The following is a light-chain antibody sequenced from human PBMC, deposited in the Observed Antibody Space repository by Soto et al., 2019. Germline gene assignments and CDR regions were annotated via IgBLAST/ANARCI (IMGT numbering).Light chain of an antibody. CDR2: ATS. Sequence: DIQMTQSPSSLSASLGDRVTITCRASQNIDNYLNWYQQKPGKAPKLLIYATSTLQSGVPSRFSGSGSGTEFTLTISSLQPDDFATYYCQQYNSYSSTFGHGTKVDIK. CDR1: QNIDNY. CDR3: QQYNSYSST. V-gene: IGKV1-5*01. J-gene: IGKJ1*01.